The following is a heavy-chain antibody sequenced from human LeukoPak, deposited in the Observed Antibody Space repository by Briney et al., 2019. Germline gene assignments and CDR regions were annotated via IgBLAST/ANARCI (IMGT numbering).Heavy chain of an antibody. D-gene: IGHD6-19*01. Sequence: ASVTVSCTASGYTFTNYYVHWVRQAPGQGPEWMGWINPKSGDTNYAQKFQGRVTMTRDTSITTAYMELRLTSDDTAVYYCARSLLRIAVAGIGGDGFDIWGQGTMITVSS. CDR2: INPKSGDT. CDR3: ARSLLRIAVAGIGGDGFDI. J-gene: IGHJ3*02. V-gene: IGHV1-2*02. CDR1: GYTFTNYY.